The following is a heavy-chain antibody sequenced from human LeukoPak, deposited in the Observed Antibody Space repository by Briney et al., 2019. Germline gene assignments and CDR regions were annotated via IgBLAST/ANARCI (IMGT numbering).Heavy chain of an antibody. V-gene: IGHV1-46*01. Sequence: ASVEVSCKASGGTFSSYAISWVRQAPGQGLEWMGIINPSGGSTSYAQKFQGRVTMTRDTSTSTVYMELSSLRSEDTAVYYCAREWQQLNAFDIWGQGTMVTVSS. D-gene: IGHD6-13*01. CDR1: GGTFSSYA. CDR2: INPSGGST. CDR3: AREWQQLNAFDI. J-gene: IGHJ3*02.